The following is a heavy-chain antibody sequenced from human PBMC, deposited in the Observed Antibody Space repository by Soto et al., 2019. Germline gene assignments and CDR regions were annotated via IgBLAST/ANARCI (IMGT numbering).Heavy chain of an antibody. J-gene: IGHJ3*02. CDR2: IYYSGST. CDR3: ARHFHHSGYDTALDAFDI. D-gene: IGHD5-12*01. V-gene: IGHV4-39*01. Sequence: SETLSLTCTVSGGSISSSSYYWGWIRQPPGKGLEWIGSIYYSGSTYYNPSLKSRVTISVDTSKNQFSLKLSSVTAADTAVYYCARHFHHSGYDTALDAFDIWGQGTMVTVSS. CDR1: GGSISSSSYY.